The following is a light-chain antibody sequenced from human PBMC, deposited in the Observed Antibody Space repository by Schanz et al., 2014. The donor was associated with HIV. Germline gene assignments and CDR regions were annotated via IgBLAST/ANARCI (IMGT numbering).Light chain of an antibody. CDR3: QQGFT. CDR2: AAS. CDR1: QSVSSNY. J-gene: IGKJ3*01. V-gene: IGKV3-20*01. Sequence: EVVVTQSPATLSLSPGERATLSCRASQSVSSNYLAWYQQKPSQAPRLLIYAASSRATGIPDRFSGSGSGTDFTLTISRLEPEDFAVYYCQQGFTFGPGTKVDIK.